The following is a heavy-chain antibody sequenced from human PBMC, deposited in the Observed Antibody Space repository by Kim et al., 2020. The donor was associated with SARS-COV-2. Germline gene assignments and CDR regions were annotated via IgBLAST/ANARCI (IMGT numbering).Heavy chain of an antibody. J-gene: IGHJ6*02. V-gene: IGHV3-13*01. CDR3: ARDCRIGSSLGSGYYYGMDV. CDR2: IGTAGDT. CDR1: GLTFSSYD. Sequence: GGSLRLSCAASGLTFSSYDMHWVRQATGKGLEWVSAIGTAGDTYYPGSVKGRFTTSSENAKNTLYLQMNSLRARDTAVYYCARDCRIGSSLGSGYYYGMDVWGQGTTVTVSS. D-gene: IGHD6-13*01.